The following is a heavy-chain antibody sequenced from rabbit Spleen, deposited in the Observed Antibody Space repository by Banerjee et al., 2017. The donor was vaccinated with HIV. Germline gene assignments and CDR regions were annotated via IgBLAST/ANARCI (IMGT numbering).Heavy chain of an antibody. J-gene: IGHJ6*01. CDR1: GFSFSSNDD. V-gene: IGHV1S40*01. D-gene: IGHD8-1*01. CDR3: ARDTGTSFSTYGMDL. Sequence: QSLEESGGDLVKPGASLTLTCTASGFSFSSNDDMCWVRQAPGKGLEWIACIAGSSSGFTYSATWAKGRFTCSKASSTTVTLQMTSLTVADTATYFCARDTGTSFSTYGMDLWGPCTLVTVS. CDR2: IAGSSSGFT.